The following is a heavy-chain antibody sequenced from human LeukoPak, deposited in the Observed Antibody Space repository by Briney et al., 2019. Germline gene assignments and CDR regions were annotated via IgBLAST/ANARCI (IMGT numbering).Heavy chain of an antibody. CDR3: AREERGPITFGGVIVIYSYFDY. CDR2: IQPNGGST. CDR1: GYTFTPYY. Sequence: APVKASCKASGYTFTPYYMNWGRQAPGQGVEWMGIIQPNGGSTSYAQKFQGRVTMTRDTSTSTVYMELSSLRSEDTAVYYCAREERGPITFGGVIVIYSYFDYWGQGTLVTVSS. V-gene: IGHV1-46*01. J-gene: IGHJ4*02. D-gene: IGHD3-16*02.